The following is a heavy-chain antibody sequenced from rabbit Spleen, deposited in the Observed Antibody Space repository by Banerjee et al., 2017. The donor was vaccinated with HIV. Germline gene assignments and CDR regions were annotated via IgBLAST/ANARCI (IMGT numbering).Heavy chain of an antibody. CDR1: GFSFSDRDV. V-gene: IGHV1S40*01. J-gene: IGHJ6*01. CDR2: INTYTSKG. D-gene: IGHD8-1*01. CDR3: ARDTGTSFSTYGMDL. Sequence: QSLEESGGGLVKPEGSLTLTCKASGFSFSDRDVMCWVRQAPGKGLEWIGCINTYTSKGVYATWAKGRFTISRTSSTTVTLQMTSLTVADTATYFCARDTGTSFSTYGMDLWGPGTLVTVS.